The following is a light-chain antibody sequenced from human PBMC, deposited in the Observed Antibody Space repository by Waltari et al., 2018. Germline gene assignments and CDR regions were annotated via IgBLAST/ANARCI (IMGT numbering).Light chain of an antibody. J-gene: IGLJ2*01. CDR2: DVS. V-gene: IGLV2-14*03. Sequence: QSALTQPASVSGSPGQSITISCTGTSSDVGAYNYVSWYRQHPGTAPKLMFFDVSHRPSGVSNRFSGSKSGNTASLTISGLQSEDEADYYCSSYTTSSTVVCGGGTKLTVL. CDR1: SSDVGAYNY. CDR3: SSYTTSSTVV.